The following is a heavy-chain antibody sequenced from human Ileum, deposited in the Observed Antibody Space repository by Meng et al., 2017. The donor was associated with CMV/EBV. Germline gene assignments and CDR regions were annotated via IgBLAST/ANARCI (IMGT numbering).Heavy chain of an antibody. V-gene: IGHV3-7*01. Sequence: GESLKISCAASGFTFSRYWMNWVRQAPGKGLEWVANIKQDGSEKYYVDSVEGRFTISRDNAKNSLYLQMNSLRAEDTAVYYCARDMGKYGSGSPQDYWGQGTLVTVSS. D-gene: IGHD3-10*01. CDR3: ARDMGKYGSGSPQDY. CDR2: IKQDGSEK. CDR1: GFTFSRYW. J-gene: IGHJ4*02.